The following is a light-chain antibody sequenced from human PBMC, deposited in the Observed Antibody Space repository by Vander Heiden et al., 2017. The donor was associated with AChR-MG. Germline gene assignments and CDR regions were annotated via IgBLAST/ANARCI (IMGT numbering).Light chain of an antibody. Sequence: EIVLTQSPATLSLSPGESATLSRRASQSVSSYLAWYQQKRGQAPRLLIYDASNRATGIPARFSGSGSGTDFTLTISSLEPEDFAAYYCQQRSNWPRTFGQGTKLEIK. CDR3: QQRSNWPRT. CDR2: DAS. J-gene: IGKJ2*01. V-gene: IGKV3-11*01. CDR1: QSVSSY.